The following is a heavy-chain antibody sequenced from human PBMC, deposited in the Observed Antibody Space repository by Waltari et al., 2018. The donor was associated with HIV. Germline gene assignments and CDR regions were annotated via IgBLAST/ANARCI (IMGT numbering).Heavy chain of an antibody. CDR2: IGSLQNFI. V-gene: IGHV3-21*01. Sequence: EVRLLESGGGLVRPGGSLRLPCAAPGFGFSDYNMNWVRQGPGKGLEWVASIGSLQNFIHYADSVKGRFTVSRDNAKNSLYLQMNSLTAEDTAVYYCARGPSSGWSWFDPWGQGTLVTVSS. J-gene: IGHJ5*02. CDR1: GFGFSDYN. CDR3: ARGPSSGWSWFDP. D-gene: IGHD6-19*01.